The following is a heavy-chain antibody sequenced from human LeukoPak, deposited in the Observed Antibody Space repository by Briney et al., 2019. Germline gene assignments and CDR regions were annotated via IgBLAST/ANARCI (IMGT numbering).Heavy chain of an antibody. Sequence: PSETLSLTCTVSGYSISSGYFWGWIRQSPGKGLEWIGTIHHSGNTNYNPSLKSRVTISVDTSKNQFSLKLSSVTAADTAVYYCARYFHIGYSYGPNDAFDIWGQGTMVTVSS. V-gene: IGHV4-38-2*02. CDR2: IHHSGNT. CDR1: GYSISSGYF. J-gene: IGHJ3*02. CDR3: ARYFHIGYSYGPNDAFDI. D-gene: IGHD5-18*01.